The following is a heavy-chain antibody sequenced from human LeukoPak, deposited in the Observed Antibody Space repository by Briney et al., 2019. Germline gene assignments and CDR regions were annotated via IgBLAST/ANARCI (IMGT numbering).Heavy chain of an antibody. CDR1: GGTFSNYA. CDR2: IIPIFGTA. J-gene: IGHJ4*02. Sequence: SVKVSCKASGGTFSNYAISWVRQAPGQGLEWMGGIIPIFGTANYAQRFQGRVTITADESTSTAYMELSSLRSEDTAVYYCARGDGYKRFDFDYWGQGTLVTVSS. V-gene: IGHV1-69*13. CDR3: ARGDGYKRFDFDY. D-gene: IGHD5-24*01.